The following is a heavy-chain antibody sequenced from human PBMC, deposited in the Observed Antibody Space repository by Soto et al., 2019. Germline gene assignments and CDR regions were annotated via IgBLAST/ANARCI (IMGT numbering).Heavy chain of an antibody. D-gene: IGHD2-15*01. V-gene: IGHV4-59*08. CDR3: ARLPSAGYCSGGSCYWFDP. J-gene: IGHJ5*02. CDR1: GGSISSYY. CDR2: IYYSGST. Sequence: SETLSLTCTVSGGSISSYYWSWIRQPPGKGLEWIGYIYYSGSTNYNPSLKSRVTISVVTSKNQFSLKLSSVTAADTAVYYCARLPSAGYCSGGSCYWFDPWGQGTLVTVSS.